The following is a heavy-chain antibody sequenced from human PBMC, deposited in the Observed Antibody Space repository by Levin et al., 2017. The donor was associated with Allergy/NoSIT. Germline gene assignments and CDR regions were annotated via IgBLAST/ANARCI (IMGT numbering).Heavy chain of an antibody. D-gene: IGHD5-12*01. J-gene: IGHJ4*02. CDR2: VYNNGNT. CDR3: ARSGRTWLRLRGFDY. Sequence: SCTVSGGSISSGGYYWSWVRQHPGKGLEWIGYVYNNGNTYYNPSLASRVSISVETSKNEFSLNLTSVTAADTAVYYCARSGRTWLRLRGFDYWGQGTLVTVSP. V-gene: IGHV4-31*03. CDR1: GGSISSGGYY.